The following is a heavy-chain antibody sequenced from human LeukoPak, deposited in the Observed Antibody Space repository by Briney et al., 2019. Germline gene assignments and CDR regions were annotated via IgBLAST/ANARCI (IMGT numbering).Heavy chain of an antibody. J-gene: IGHJ4*02. CDR3: ARTLGGELYYFDY. CDR2: IYSGGST. D-gene: IGHD1-26*01. V-gene: IGHV3-66*01. Sequence: PGGSLRLSCTTSGFTVSSYYMSWVRQAPGKGLDWVTDIYSGGSTYYADSVKGRVTISRDNSKNTLYLQMNSLRAEDTAVSYCARTLGGELYYFDYWGLGTLVTVSS. CDR1: GFTVSSYY.